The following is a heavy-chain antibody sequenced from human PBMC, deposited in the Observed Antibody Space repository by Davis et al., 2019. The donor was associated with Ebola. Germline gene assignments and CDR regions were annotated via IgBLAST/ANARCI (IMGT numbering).Heavy chain of an antibody. CDR3: ARDLEGYCSGGSCYGFCFDY. CDR1: GFTFSNYA. V-gene: IGHV3-30-3*01. Sequence: GESLKISCAASGFTFSNYAMNWVRQAPGKGLEWVAVISYDGSNKYYAVSVMGRFTISRDNAKNSLYLQMNSLRAEDTAVYYCARDLEGYCSGGSCYGFCFDYWGQGTLVTVSS. CDR2: ISYDGSNK. D-gene: IGHD2-15*01. J-gene: IGHJ4*02.